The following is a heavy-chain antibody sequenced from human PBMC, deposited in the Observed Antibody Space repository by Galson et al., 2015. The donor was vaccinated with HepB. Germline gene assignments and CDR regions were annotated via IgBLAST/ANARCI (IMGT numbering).Heavy chain of an antibody. J-gene: IGHJ4*02. CDR1: GFTFNSYD. V-gene: IGHV3-23*01. D-gene: IGHD5-24*01. CDR3: AKGLWGWLQSGFDY. CDR2: ISGSGDST. Sequence: SLRLSCAASGFTFNSYDMSWVRQAPGKGLEWVSGISGSGDSTYYADSMRGRFTISRDNSKNTLFLQMNSLRAEDTALYYCAKGLWGWLQSGFDYWGQGTLVTVSS.